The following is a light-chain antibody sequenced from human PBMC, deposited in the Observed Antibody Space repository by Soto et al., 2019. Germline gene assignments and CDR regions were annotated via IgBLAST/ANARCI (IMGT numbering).Light chain of an antibody. CDR1: QSISSY. CDR2: AAS. J-gene: IGKJ2*01. CDR3: QQSYSTPYT. Sequence: DIQMTQSPSSLSASVGDRVTITCRASQSISSYLNWFQLKPGKAPKLLIYAASTLQSGVPSRFSGSGSGTDVTLTLSSLQPEDFATYYCQQSYSTPYTFGQGTKLEIK. V-gene: IGKV1-39*01.